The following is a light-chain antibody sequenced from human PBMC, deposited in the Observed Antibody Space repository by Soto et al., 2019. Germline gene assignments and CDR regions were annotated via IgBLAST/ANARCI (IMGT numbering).Light chain of an antibody. V-gene: IGLV2-8*01. CDR1: SSDVGSYNY. CDR3: TSYAGSNNPVV. CDR2: GVN. J-gene: IGLJ3*02. Sequence: QSALTQPASVSGYPGQSVTISCTGTSSDVGSYNYVSWYQQHPDKAPKLIIYGVNERPSGVPDRFSGSKSGNTASLTVSGLQAEDEADYYCTSYAGSNNPVVFGGGTKLTVL.